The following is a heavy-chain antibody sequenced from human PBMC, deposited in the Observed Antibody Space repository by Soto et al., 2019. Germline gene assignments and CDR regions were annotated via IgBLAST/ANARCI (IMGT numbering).Heavy chain of an antibody. D-gene: IGHD3-10*01. J-gene: IGHJ6*03. V-gene: IGHV3-15*01. Sequence: GGSLRLSCAASGFTFSNAWMSWVRQAPGKGLEWVGRIKSKTDGGTTDYAAPVKGRFTISRDDSKNTLYLQMNSLKTEETAVYYCTTDGSGSINPIYYYYYMDVWGKGTTVTVSS. CDR2: IKSKTDGGTT. CDR1: GFTFSNAW. CDR3: TTDGSGSINPIYYYYYMDV.